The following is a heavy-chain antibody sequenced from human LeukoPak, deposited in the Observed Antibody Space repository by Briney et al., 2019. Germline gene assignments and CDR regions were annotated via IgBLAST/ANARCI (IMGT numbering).Heavy chain of an antibody. CDR2: INTNTGNP. Sequence: GASVKVSCRASGYTFTNYAMSWVRQAPGQGPEWMGWINTNTGNPTYAQGFTGRFVFSLDTSVSTAYLQLSSLKAEDTAFCYCARGRNWFGPWGQGTLVTVSS. J-gene: IGHJ5*02. V-gene: IGHV7-4-1*02. CDR1: GYTFTNYA. CDR3: ARGRNWFGP.